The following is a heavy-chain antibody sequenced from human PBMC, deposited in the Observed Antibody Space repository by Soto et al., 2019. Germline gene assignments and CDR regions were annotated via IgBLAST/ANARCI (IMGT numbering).Heavy chain of an antibody. CDR3: AATIVLVPGLEYYGMDV. CDR2: INPSGGNT. D-gene: IGHD2-2*01. J-gene: IGHJ6*02. Sequence: ASVKVSCKASGYTFTSYYMHWVRQAPGQGLEWMGIINPSGGNTNYAQKFQDRVTITRDRSMSTAYMELSSLRSEDTAMYYCAATIVLVPGLEYYGMDVWGQGTTVTVSS. CDR1: GYTFTSYY. V-gene: IGHV1-46*01.